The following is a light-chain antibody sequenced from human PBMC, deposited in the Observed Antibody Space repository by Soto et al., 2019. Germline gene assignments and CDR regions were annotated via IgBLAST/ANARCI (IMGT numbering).Light chain of an antibody. Sequence: EIVLTQSPGTLSLSPGARATLSCRASQSVSSSYLAWYQQKPGQALRLLIYGASSRATGIPDRFSGSGSGTDFTLTVSRLETEDFEVYYCQQYGSSPWTFGQGTKGEIK. V-gene: IGKV3-20*01. J-gene: IGKJ1*01. CDR1: QSVSSSY. CDR3: QQYGSSPWT. CDR2: GAS.